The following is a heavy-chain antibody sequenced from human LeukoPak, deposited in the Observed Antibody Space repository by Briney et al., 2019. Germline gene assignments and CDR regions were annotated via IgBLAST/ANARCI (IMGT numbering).Heavy chain of an antibody. CDR3: ARGAVFQGNYDY. CDR2: SSGENRYI. J-gene: IGHJ4*02. D-gene: IGHD3-10*01. V-gene: IGHV3-21*01. CDR1: GVTFSSSS. Sequence: WETLTLTCAVAGVTFSSSSMNWIRQTQGKGLEWESSSSGENRYIYYADSVTRRFTISTDNAKNSLYLQMNSLRAEDTAVYYCARGAVFQGNYDYWGQGTQVTVSS.